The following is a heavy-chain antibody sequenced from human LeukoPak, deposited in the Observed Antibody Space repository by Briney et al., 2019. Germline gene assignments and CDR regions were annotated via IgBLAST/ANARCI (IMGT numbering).Heavy chain of an antibody. J-gene: IGHJ4*02. CDR1: GFTFSSFS. CDR2: ISSTSRSV. CDR3: AREGYGDYYFDY. D-gene: IGHD4-17*01. Sequence: GGSLRLSCAASGFTFSSFSMSWVRQAPGKGLECVSSISSTSRSVSYADSVKGQFTISRDNARNSLYLQMNNLRVEDTAVYYCAREGYGDYYFDYWGQGTLVTVSS. V-gene: IGHV3-21*01.